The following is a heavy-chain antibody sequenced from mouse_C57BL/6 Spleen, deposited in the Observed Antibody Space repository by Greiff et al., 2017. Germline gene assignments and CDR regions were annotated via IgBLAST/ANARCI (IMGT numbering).Heavy chain of an antibody. V-gene: IGHV1-54*01. CDR2: TNPGSGGT. J-gene: IGHJ1*03. D-gene: IGHD1-1*01. CDR3: ERSTTVVATDWYFDV. CDR1: GYAFTNYL. Sequence: QVQLQQSGAELVRPGTSVKVSCKASGYAFTNYLIEWVKQRPGQGLEWIGVTNPGSGGTNYNEKFKGKATLTADKSSSTAYMQLSSLTSEDSAVYLCERSTTVVATDWYFDVWGTGTTVTVSS.